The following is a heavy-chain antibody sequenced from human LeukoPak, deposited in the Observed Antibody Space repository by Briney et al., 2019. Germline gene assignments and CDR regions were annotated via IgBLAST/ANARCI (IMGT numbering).Heavy chain of an antibody. Sequence: PGGSLRLSCAASGFTFSSDAMSWVRQAPGKGLEWVSTISGGGGTTYYSDSVKGRFTISRDNSKNTLHLQMNSLRAEDTALYYCAKRSIAFDYWGQGTLVTISS. CDR1: GFTFSSDA. V-gene: IGHV3-23*01. D-gene: IGHD2-21*01. CDR2: ISGGGGTT. J-gene: IGHJ4*02. CDR3: AKRSIAFDY.